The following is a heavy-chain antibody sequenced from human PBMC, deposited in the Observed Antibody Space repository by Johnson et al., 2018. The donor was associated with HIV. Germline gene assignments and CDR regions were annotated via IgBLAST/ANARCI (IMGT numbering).Heavy chain of an antibody. CDR3: VSREWELHAFDI. J-gene: IGHJ3*02. V-gene: IGHV3-23*04. Sequence: VQLVESGGGLVKPGGSLRLSCAASGFTFSNAWMSWVRQAPGKGLEWVSAISSSGGSTYYADSVKGRFTISRDNSKNTLHLQMNSLRAEDTTVYYCVSREWELHAFDIWGQGTMVTVSS. CDR1: GFTFSNAW. CDR2: ISSSGGST. D-gene: IGHD1-26*01.